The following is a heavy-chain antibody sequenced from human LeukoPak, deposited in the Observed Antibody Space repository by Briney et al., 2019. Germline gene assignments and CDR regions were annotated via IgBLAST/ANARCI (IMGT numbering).Heavy chain of an antibody. CDR1: GFTFSSYA. Sequence: GGSPRLSCAASGFTFSSYAMSWVCQAPGKGLEWVSAISGSGGSTYYADSVKGRFTISRDNSKNTLYLQMNSLRAEDTAVYYCAKASGGGYSYGLIDYWGQGTLVTVSS. CDR3: AKASGGGYSYGLIDY. V-gene: IGHV3-23*01. D-gene: IGHD5-18*01. J-gene: IGHJ4*02. CDR2: ISGSGGST.